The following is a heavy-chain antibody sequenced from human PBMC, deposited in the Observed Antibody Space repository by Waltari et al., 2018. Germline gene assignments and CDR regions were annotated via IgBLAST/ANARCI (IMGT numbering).Heavy chain of an antibody. CDR2: INPNSGGT. D-gene: IGHD1-26*01. CDR1: GYTFTGYY. V-gene: IGHV1-2*06. Sequence: QVQLVQSGAEVKKPGASVKVSCKASGYTFTGYYMHWVRQAPGQGLEWMGRINPNSGGTNYAQKFQGRFTMTRDTSISTAYMELSRLRSDDTAVYYCARDKGKVGPHPYYWGQGTLVTVSS. CDR3: ARDKGKVGPHPYY. J-gene: IGHJ4*02.